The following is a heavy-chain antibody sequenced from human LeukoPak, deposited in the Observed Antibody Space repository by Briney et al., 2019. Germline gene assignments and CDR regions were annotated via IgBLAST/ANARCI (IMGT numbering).Heavy chain of an antibody. D-gene: IGHD2-2*01. Sequence: PSETLSLTCTVSGGSITGYYWTWIRQPAGKGLEWIGRVSDTGRAYYNPSLKSRVTISVDTSKSQFSLKLSSVTAADTAVYYCARHLVPAPDWYFDLWGRGTLVTVSS. CDR1: GGSITGYY. V-gene: IGHV4-59*08. CDR3: ARHLVPAPDWYFDL. J-gene: IGHJ2*01. CDR2: VSDTGRA.